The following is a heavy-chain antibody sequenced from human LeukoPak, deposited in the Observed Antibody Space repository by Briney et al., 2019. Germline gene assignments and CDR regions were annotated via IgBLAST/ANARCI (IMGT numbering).Heavy chain of an antibody. D-gene: IGHD2-2*01. CDR2: IWYDGSKK. Sequence: GGSLRLSCAASGFTFSSYGMHWVRQAPGKGLEWVAVIWYDGSKKYYADSVKGRFTISRDNSKNTLYLQMNSLRAEDTAVYYCARYHCSSISCYSEVSFDSWGQGTLVTVSS. CDR3: ARYHCSSISCYSEVSFDS. V-gene: IGHV3-33*01. CDR1: GFTFSSYG. J-gene: IGHJ4*02.